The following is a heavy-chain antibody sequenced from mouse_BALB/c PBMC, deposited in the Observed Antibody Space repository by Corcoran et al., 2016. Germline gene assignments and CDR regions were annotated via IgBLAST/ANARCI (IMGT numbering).Heavy chain of an antibody. CDR2: INPGSGGT. V-gene: IGHV1-54*01. Sequence: QVQLQQSRAELLRPGTSVKVSCKASGYTFTNYLIEWVKQRPGQGLEWIGVINPGSGGTNYNEKFKGKATLTADKSSSTAYTQLSSLTSDDSAVYFCARRMGGNYDASDYWGQGTSVTVSS. CDR1: GYTFTNYL. CDR3: ARRMGGNYDASDY. J-gene: IGHJ4*01. D-gene: IGHD2-1*01.